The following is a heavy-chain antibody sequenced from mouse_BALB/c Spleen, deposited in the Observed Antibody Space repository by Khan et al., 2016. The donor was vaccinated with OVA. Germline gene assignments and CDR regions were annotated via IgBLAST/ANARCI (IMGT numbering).Heavy chain of an antibody. D-gene: IGHD4-1*01. Sequence: EVQLVESGGDLVKPGGSLKLSCAASGFTFSSYSMSWVRQTPDKRLEWVATISSGGDYTYYPDSVKWRFTISRDNAKNTLYLQMSSLKSEDTAMYYCASHLTGSFAYWGQGTLVTVSA. CDR2: ISSGGDYT. J-gene: IGHJ3*01. CDR1: GFTFSSYS. V-gene: IGHV5-6*01. CDR3: ASHLTGSFAY.